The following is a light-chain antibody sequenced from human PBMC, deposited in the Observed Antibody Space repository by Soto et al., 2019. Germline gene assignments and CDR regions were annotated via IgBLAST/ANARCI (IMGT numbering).Light chain of an antibody. V-gene: IGKV1-5*03. CDR1: QSISSW. Sequence: DIQLTHSPSTLSASVGDRVTITCRASQSISSWLAWYQQKPGKAPKLLIYKASSLESGGPSRFSGSGSGTEFTLTISSLQPDDFATYYCQQYNSYSPLTFGGGTKVDIK. CDR2: KAS. J-gene: IGKJ4*01. CDR3: QQYNSYSPLT.